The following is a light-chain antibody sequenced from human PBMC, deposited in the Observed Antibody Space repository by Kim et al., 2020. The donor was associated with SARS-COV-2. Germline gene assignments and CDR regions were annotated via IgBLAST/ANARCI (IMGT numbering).Light chain of an antibody. J-gene: IGLJ1*01. CDR2: QDT. CDR3: QAWDSNTAHYV. V-gene: IGLV3-1*01. CDR1: KLGHKY. Sequence: TRQTASISCSGDKLGHKYACWYQQKPGQSPVLVIYQDTKRPSGIPERFSGSNSGNTATLTISGTQAMDEADYYCQAWDSNTAHYVFGPGTKVTVL.